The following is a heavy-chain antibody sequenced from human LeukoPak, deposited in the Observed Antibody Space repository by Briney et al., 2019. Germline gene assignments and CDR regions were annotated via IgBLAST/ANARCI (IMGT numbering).Heavy chain of an antibody. V-gene: IGHV1-69*13. D-gene: IGHD5-12*01. CDR2: IIPIFGTA. CDR3: AREYSGYDYSAFDY. J-gene: IGHJ4*02. CDR1: GGTFSSYA. Sequence: GVSVKVSCKASGGTFSSYAISWVRQAPGQGLEWMGGIIPIFGTANYAQKFQGRVTITADESTSTAYMELSSLRSEDTAVYYCAREYSGYDYSAFDYWGQGTLVTVSS.